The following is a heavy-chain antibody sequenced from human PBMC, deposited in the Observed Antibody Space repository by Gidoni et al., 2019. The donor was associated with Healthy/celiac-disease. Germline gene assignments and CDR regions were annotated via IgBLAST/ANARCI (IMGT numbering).Heavy chain of an antibody. D-gene: IGHD3-16*01. Sequence: QLQLQESGPGLVKPSETLSLTCTVSGGSIRSSSYYWGWIRQPPGKGLEWIGSIYYSGSTYYNPSLKSRVTISVDTSKNQFSLKLSSVTAADTAVYYCASQIADPDYGFDPWGQGTLVTVSS. V-gene: IGHV4-39*01. CDR3: ASQIADPDYGFDP. J-gene: IGHJ5*02. CDR1: GGSIRSSSYY. CDR2: IYYSGST.